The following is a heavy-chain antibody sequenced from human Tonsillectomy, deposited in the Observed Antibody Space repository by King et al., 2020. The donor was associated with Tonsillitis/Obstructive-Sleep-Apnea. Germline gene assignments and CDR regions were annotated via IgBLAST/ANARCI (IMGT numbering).Heavy chain of an antibody. CDR3: ARCQNFGALGGGDLGGCSFDI. J-gene: IGHJ3*02. Sequence: VQLVESGAEVKKPGESLRISCKGSGYSFTSYWISWVRQMPGKGLEWMGRIDPSDSYTNYSPSFQGHVTISADKSISTAYLQGSSLKASDTAMYYCARCQNFGALGGGDLGGCSFDIWGQGTMVTVSS. CDR2: IDPSDSYT. V-gene: IGHV5-10-1*03. D-gene: IGHD3-16*01. CDR1: GYSFTSYW.